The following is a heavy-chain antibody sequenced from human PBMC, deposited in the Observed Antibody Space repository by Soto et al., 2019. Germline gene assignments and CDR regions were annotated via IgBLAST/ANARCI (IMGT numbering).Heavy chain of an antibody. CDR1: GGSFSGYY. V-gene: IGHV4-34*01. D-gene: IGHD2-15*01. CDR2: INHSGST. Sequence: SETLSLTCAVYGGSFSGYYWSWIRQPPGKGLEWIGEINHSGSTNYNPSLKSRVTISVDTSKNQFSLKLSSVTAADTAVYYCARGGEDIVVVVAATPTQGGNWFDPWGQGTLVTVSS. J-gene: IGHJ5*02. CDR3: ARGGEDIVVVVAATPTQGGNWFDP.